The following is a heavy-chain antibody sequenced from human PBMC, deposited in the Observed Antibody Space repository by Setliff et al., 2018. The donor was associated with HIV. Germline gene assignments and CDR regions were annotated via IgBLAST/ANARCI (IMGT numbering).Heavy chain of an antibody. J-gene: IGHJ3*02. V-gene: IGHV3-21*01. CDR1: GSSFFNFA. CDR3: ARSRSTRDAFDI. CDR2: ISSSGSYI. D-gene: IGHD2-2*01. Sequence: GGSLRLSCATSGSSFFNFALNWVRQAPGKGLEWVSSISSSGSYIYYADSVKGRFTISRDDATKSLFLQMDSLRAEDTAVYYCARSRSTRDAFDIWGQGTMVTVSS.